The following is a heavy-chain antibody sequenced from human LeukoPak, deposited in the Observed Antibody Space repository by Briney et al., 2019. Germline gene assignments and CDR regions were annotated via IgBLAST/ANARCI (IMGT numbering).Heavy chain of an antibody. V-gene: IGHV1-58*01. CDR2: IDVGSGST. CDR3: AADEELQLGFDY. CDR1: GFTFTSSA. J-gene: IGHJ4*02. Sequence: SVKVSCKASGFTFTSSAVQWVRQARGQRLEWIGWIDVGSGSTNYAQKFQGRVSITRDMSTSTAYMELTSLRSEDTAVYYCAADEELQLGFDYWGQGALVTVSS. D-gene: IGHD5-18*01.